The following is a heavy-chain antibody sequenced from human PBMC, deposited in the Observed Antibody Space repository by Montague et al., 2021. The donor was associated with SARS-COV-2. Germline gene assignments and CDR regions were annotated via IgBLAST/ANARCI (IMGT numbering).Heavy chain of an antibody. Sequence: SRSLSLSASGFPFSSYAMHWVRQAPGKGLEWVAVISYDGSNKYYADSVKGRFTISRDNSKNTLYLQMNSLRAEDTAVYYCARETMEVGDPFDYWGQGTLVTVSS. CDR3: ARETMEVGDPFDY. D-gene: IGHD1-26*01. CDR2: ISYDGSNK. CDR1: GFPFSSYA. V-gene: IGHV3-30-3*01. J-gene: IGHJ4*02.